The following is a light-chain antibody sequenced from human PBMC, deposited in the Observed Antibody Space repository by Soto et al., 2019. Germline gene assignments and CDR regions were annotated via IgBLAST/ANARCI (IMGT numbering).Light chain of an antibody. Sequence: EIVLTQSPGTLSLSPGERATLSCRASQSISSYLAWYQQKRGQAPRLLIYDASNRATGIPARFSGSGSGTEFTLTISSLQSEDFAVYYCQQYTNWPPNTFGQGTRLEI. CDR2: DAS. CDR3: QQYTNWPPNT. V-gene: IGKV3D-15*01. J-gene: IGKJ5*01. CDR1: QSISSY.